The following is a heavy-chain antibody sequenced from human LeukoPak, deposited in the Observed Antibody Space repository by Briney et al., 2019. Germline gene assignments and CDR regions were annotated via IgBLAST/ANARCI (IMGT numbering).Heavy chain of an antibody. V-gene: IGHV3-7*01. CDR1: GFTXSSYW. D-gene: IGHD4-17*01. J-gene: IGHJ4*02. Sequence: XXXXSGFTXSSYWMSWVRQAPGKGLEWVANIKQDGSEKYYVDSVKGRFTISRDNAKNSLYLQMNRLRAEDTAVYYXAXXXXXGXSFXXYWGQGTLVTVSS. CDR2: IKQDGSEK. CDR3: AXXXXXGXSFXXY.